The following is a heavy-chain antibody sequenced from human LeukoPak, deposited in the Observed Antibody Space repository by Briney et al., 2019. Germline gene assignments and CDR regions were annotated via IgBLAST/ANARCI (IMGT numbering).Heavy chain of an antibody. V-gene: IGHV1-8*01. D-gene: IGHD6-19*01. J-gene: IGHJ5*02. CDR2: MNPKSAHT. Sequence: ASVKVSCKASGYTFTSYDIHRVRQASGHGLEWMGWMNPKSAHTGHAQRFQGRVTMTMNTSISTAYMELSSLTSEDTAMYYCTRGPSYHSKWVGGMWFDPWGQGTLVSVSS. CDR1: GYTFTSYD. CDR3: TRGPSYHSKWVGGMWFDP.